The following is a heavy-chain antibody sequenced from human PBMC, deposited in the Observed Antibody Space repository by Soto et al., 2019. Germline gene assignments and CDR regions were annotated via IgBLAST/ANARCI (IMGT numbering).Heavy chain of an antibody. D-gene: IGHD4-17*01. CDR2: INQDGSGM. J-gene: IGHJ5*02. V-gene: IGHV3-7*01. CDR3: ARAQDSGGFYNWFDP. Sequence: EVQLVESGGGLVQPGGSLRLSCVASGFIFNYYWMSWVRQAPGKGLEWVASINQDGSGMYYVDSMKGRFTISRDNAKNSLQLQMTSLRAEDTALYHYARAQDSGGFYNWFDPWGQGTLVTVSS. CDR1: GFIFNYYW.